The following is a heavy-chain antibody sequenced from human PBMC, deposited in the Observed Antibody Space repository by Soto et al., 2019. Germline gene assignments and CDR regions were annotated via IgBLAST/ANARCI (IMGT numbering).Heavy chain of an antibody. Sequence: QVQLVQSGAEVKKPGASVKVSCKASGYTFTSYGIIWVRQAPGQGREWLGWISAYNGNTNYAQKLQGRVIITADTPPSKAYMELRSLRSDDTAVYYCASGHCRCGSCDAVQLVGWFDPWGQGTLVTVSS. V-gene: IGHV1-18*01. CDR1: GYTFTSYG. CDR3: ASGHCRCGSCDAVQLVGWFDP. J-gene: IGHJ5*02. D-gene: IGHD2-15*01. CDR2: ISAYNGNT.